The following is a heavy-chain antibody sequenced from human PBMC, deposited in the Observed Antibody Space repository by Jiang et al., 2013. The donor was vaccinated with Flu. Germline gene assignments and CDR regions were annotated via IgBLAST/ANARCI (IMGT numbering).Heavy chain of an antibody. CDR2: IHHSGST. CDR3: ARGSGYSSDDAFDI. CDR1: GYV. J-gene: IGHJ3*02. Sequence: GYVLELDPPDPTEGGVEWIGEIHHSGSTRYNPSLKSRVSMSGDASKNQLSLNLTSVTAADTAVYYCARGSGYSSDDAFDIWGQGTMVTVSS. V-gene: IGHV4-34*01. D-gene: IGHD2-15*01.